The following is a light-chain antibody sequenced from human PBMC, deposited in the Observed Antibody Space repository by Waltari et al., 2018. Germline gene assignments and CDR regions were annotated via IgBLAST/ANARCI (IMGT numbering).Light chain of an antibody. V-gene: IGKV3-15*01. CDR2: GAS. Sequence: EIVLTQSPVILSVSPGERTTLSCRARQSITSNLAWYQQKPGQSPRLLIYGASIRAAGIPARFSGSGSGTEFTLTISSLQSEDFAVYYCQQYNNWLPLTFGGGTKVEIK. J-gene: IGKJ4*01. CDR1: QSITSN. CDR3: QQYNNWLPLT.